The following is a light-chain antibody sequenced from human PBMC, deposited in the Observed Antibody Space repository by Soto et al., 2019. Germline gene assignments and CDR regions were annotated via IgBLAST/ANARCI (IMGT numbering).Light chain of an antibody. CDR2: GAS. CDR3: QQYDNSPLT. J-gene: IGKJ4*01. Sequence: EIVLTHSPGTLSLSPGGGATLFVSASQPISSHNYLAWYQQKPGQGPRVLIYGASRRATGIPDRFSGSGSGTDFTLTISRLEPEDFAVYYCQQYDNSPLTFGGGTKVDNK. V-gene: IGKV3-20*01. CDR1: QPISSHNY.